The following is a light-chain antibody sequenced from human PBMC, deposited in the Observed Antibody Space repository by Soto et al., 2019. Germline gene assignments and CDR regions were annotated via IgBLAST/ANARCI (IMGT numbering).Light chain of an antibody. CDR1: QSISTY. CDR3: QQRYSTPRT. V-gene: IGKV1-39*01. Sequence: DLQVTQSPSSLPASVGDRVTITCRASQSISTYLNWYHQRPGKAPKLLIYAASSLQSGVPSRFSGSGAGTDFTLTISSLQPEDFATYYCQQRYSTPRTFGQGTKVEIK. J-gene: IGKJ1*01. CDR2: AAS.